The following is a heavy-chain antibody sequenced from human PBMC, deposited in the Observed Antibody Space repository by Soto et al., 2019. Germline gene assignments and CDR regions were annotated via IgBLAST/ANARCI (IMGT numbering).Heavy chain of an antibody. CDR2: IYSGGST. D-gene: IGHD3-10*01. CDR1: GGSISSYY. J-gene: IGHJ6*02. Sequence: ETLSLTCTVSGGSISSYYWSWVRQAPGKGLEWVSVIYSGGSTYYADSVKGRFTISRDNSKNTLYLQMNSLRAEDTAVYYCARAKLLWFGEALSGMDVWGQGTTVTVSS. V-gene: IGHV3-66*01. CDR3: ARAKLLWFGEALSGMDV.